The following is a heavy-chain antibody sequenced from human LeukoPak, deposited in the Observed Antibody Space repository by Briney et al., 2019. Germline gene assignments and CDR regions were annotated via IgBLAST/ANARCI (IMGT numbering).Heavy chain of an antibody. D-gene: IGHD4-17*01. CDR3: ARAGDYGDYFDY. CDR1: GFTFSSYS. V-gene: IGHV3-21*01. J-gene: IGHJ4*02. Sequence: GGSLRHSCAASGFTFSSYSMNWVRQAPGKGLEWVSSISSSSSYIYYADSVKGRFTISRDNAKNSLYLQMNSLRAEDTAVYYCARAGDYGDYFDYWGQGTLVTVSS. CDR2: ISSSSSYI.